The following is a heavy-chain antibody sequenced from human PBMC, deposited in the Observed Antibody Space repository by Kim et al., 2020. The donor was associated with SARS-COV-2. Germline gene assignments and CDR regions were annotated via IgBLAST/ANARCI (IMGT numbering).Heavy chain of an antibody. CDR3: ARDIVVAGLLDY. J-gene: IGHJ4*02. CDR2: IHTSGST. D-gene: IGHD6-19*01. Sequence: SETLSLTCTVSGGSISSGSYYWSWIRQPAGKGVEWIGRIHTSGSTNYNPSLKSRVTISVDTSKNQFSLKLSSVTAADTAVYYCARDIVVAGLLDYWGQGTLVTVSS. V-gene: IGHV4-61*02. CDR1: GGSISSGSYY.